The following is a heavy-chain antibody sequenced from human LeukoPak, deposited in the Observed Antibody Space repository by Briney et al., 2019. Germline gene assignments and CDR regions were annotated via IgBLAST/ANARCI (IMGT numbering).Heavy chain of an antibody. CDR1: GYTFTSYA. V-gene: IGHV1-3*01. CDR2: INAGNGNT. CDR3: ARGYCSSTSCPPLYGMDV. Sequence: ASVTVSCKASGYTFTSYAMHWVRHAPGQRLEWMGCINAGNGNTKYSQKFQGRVTITRDTSASTAYMELSSLRSEDTAVYYCARGYCSSTSCPPLYGMDVWGKGTTVTVSS. J-gene: IGHJ6*04. D-gene: IGHD2-2*01.